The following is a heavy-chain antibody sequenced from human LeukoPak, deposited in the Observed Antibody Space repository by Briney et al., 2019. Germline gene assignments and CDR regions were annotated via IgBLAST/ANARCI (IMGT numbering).Heavy chain of an antibody. V-gene: IGHV3-64D*06. CDR1: GFTFSTYA. CDR2: ISSDGGGT. CDR3: VKRISDFGMDY. D-gene: IGHD4-17*01. J-gene: IGHJ4*02. Sequence: PGGSLRLSCSASGFTFSTYAMHWVRQAPGKGLENVSAISSDGGGTYYADSVKGRFTISRDNSKNTLYLQMSSLRAEDTAVYYCVKRISDFGMDYWGQGTLVTVSS.